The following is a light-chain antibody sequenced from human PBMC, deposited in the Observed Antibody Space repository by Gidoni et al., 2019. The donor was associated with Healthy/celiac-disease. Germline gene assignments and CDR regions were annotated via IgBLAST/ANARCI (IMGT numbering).Light chain of an antibody. V-gene: IGKV1-5*03. CDR3: QQYNSFALT. J-gene: IGKJ4*01. CDR2: KAS. CDR1: QSISSW. Sequence: DIQMTQSPSTLSASVGDRVTITCRASQSISSWLAWYQQKPGKAPKLLIYKASSLESGVPSRFSGSGSGTEFTLTISSLQPDDFATYYCQQYNSFALTFGGGTKVEIK.